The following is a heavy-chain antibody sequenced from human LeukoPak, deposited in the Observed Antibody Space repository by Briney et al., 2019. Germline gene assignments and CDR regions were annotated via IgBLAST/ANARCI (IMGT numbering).Heavy chain of an antibody. J-gene: IGHJ4*02. CDR3: ARGYWSYDY. D-gene: IGHD2-8*02. Sequence: SETLSLTCTVSGGPISTYYWNWIRQTPGKGLEWIAFINHSGSTNYNPSLKSRVTISIDTSKNQFSLKVHSVTAADTAMYYCARGYWSYDYWGQGTLVTVSS. CDR1: GGPISTYY. CDR2: INHSGST. V-gene: IGHV4-59*13.